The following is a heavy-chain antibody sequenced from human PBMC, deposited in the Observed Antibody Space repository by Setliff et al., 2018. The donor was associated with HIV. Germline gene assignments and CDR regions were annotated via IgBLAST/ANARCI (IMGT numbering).Heavy chain of an antibody. D-gene: IGHD1-26*01. CDR1: GYSLAGYP. CDR3: SRDVGVPGRGNALDY. J-gene: IGHJ4*02. Sequence: ASVKVSCKTSGYSLAGYPLHWVRQAPGQGLEWMGWINPNSGDTNYAQKFQGRVTMTRDTSLQTAYMELSRLRSDDTAVYYCSRDVGVPGRGNALDYWGQGTQVTVS. V-gene: IGHV1-2*02. CDR2: INPNSGDT.